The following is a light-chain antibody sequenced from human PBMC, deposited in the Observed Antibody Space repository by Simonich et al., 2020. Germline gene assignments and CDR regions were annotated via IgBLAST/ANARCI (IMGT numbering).Light chain of an antibody. Sequence: QSALTQPPSASGSPGQSVTISCTGPSSDVGGYNYVSWYQPHPAKAPKLMIYEVSKRPSGVPDRFSGSKSGNTASRTVSGLQAEDEADYYCSSYTSSSTWVFGGGTKLTVL. V-gene: IGLV2-8*01. CDR3: SSYTSSSTWV. J-gene: IGLJ3*02. CDR1: SSDVGGYNY. CDR2: EVS.